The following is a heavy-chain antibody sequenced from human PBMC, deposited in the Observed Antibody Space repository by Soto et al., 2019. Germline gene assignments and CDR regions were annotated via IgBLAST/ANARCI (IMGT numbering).Heavy chain of an antibody. V-gene: IGHV4-61*01. CDR1: GGSVSSGSYY. J-gene: IGHJ4*02. Sequence: SETLSLTCTVSGGSVSSGSYYWSWIRQPPGKGLEWIGYIYYSGSTNYNPSLKSRVTISVDTSKNQFSLKLSSVTAADTAVYYCARDPTSGSYDYWGQGTLVTVSS. D-gene: IGHD3-10*01. CDR2: IYYSGST. CDR3: ARDPTSGSYDY.